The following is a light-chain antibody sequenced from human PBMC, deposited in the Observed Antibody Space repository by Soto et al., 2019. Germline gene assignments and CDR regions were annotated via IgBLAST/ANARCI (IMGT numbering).Light chain of an antibody. J-gene: IGKJ4*01. Sequence: IVLTQSPATLSLSPGERATLSCMASQSVSSYLAWYQQKPGQAPRLLIYDASNRATGIPARFSGSRSGTDFTLTISSLEPEDFAVYYCQQRSIWPLTFGGGTKVDIK. CDR2: DAS. CDR1: QSVSSY. CDR3: QQRSIWPLT. V-gene: IGKV3-11*01.